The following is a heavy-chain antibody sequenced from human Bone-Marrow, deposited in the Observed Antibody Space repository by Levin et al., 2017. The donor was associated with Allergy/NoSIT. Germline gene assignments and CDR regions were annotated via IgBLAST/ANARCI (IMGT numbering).Heavy chain of an antibody. CDR1: GYTFTSYG. J-gene: IGHJ6*03. Sequence: GESLKISCQASGYTFTSYGISWVRQAPGQGLEWMGWISAYNGNTNYAQKLQGRVTMTTDTSTSTAYMELRSLRSDDTAVYYCARDSRPYDFWSGYYSHYYYMDVWGKGTTVTVSS. CDR2: ISAYNGNT. D-gene: IGHD3-3*01. CDR3: ARDSRPYDFWSGYYSHYYYMDV. V-gene: IGHV1-18*01.